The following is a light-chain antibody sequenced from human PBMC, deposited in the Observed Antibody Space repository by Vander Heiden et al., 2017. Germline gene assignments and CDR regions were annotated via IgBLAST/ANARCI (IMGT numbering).Light chain of an antibody. CDR2: LGS. CDR1: QSLLYRDGNNY. Sequence: VLAQSPLFLPVTPGASASIPCRSSQSLLYRDGNNYLDWYLQKPGQSPQLLIYLGSTRASGVPERFTGSGSGTDFALKITRVEAEDVGIYYCMQPLQTPRTFGQGTKVEI. V-gene: IGKV2-28*01. CDR3: MQPLQTPRT. J-gene: IGKJ1*01.